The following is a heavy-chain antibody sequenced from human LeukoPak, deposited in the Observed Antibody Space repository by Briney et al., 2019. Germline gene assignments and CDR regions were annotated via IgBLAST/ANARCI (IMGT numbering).Heavy chain of an antibody. V-gene: IGHV1-2*02. CDR1: GYXFTDYY. CDR2: INPNSGGT. CDR3: ARDRTERDFDY. Sequence: ASVKVSCKASGYXFTDYYIHWVRQAPGQGLEWMGWINPNSGGTNYAQKFQGRVIMTRDTSIGTAYMELSRLRSDDTAIYYCARDRTERDFDYWGQGTLVTVSS. J-gene: IGHJ4*02.